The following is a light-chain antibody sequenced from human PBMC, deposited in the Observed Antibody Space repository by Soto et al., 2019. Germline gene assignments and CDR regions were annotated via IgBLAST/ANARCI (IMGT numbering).Light chain of an antibody. CDR2: GAS. Sequence: EIVMTHSPATLSVSPWERATLSCRASQSVSSNLAWYQQKPGQAPRLLIYGASTRATGIPARFSGSGSGTEFTLTISSLQSEDFAVYFCHQDFNLPWTFGQGTKVDIK. CDR3: HQDFNLPWT. J-gene: IGKJ1*01. V-gene: IGKV3-15*01. CDR1: QSVSSN.